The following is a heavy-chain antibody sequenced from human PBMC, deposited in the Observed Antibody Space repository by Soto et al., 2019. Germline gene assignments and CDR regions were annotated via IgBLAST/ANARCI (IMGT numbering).Heavy chain of an antibody. J-gene: IGHJ4*02. D-gene: IGHD6-6*01. V-gene: IGHV4-34*01. CDR2: INHSGST. CDR3: ARTSKFEY. Sequence: QVLLQQWGAGLLKPSETLSLTCAVYGGSFSAYYWSWIRQPPGKGLEWIGEINHSGSTNYNPSLKRLVTISVDTSKNLSSLRLSSVTSADTAVYYCARTSKFEYWGQGTLVSVSS. CDR1: GGSFSAYY.